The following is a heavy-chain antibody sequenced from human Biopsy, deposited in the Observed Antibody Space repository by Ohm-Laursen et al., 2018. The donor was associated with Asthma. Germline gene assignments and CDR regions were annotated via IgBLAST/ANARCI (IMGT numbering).Heavy chain of an antibody. J-gene: IGHJ4*02. Sequence: SLRLSCTASGFSFSDYYMTWIRQAPGKGLEWVAYISSRGSNIFYADSVKGRFTISRDNAKKSLFLEMNSLTVEDTAVCFCARGYSTSWYFGYWGQGTLATVSS. CDR1: GFSFSDYY. D-gene: IGHD6-13*01. V-gene: IGHV3-11*01. CDR2: ISSRGSNI. CDR3: ARGYSTSWYFGY.